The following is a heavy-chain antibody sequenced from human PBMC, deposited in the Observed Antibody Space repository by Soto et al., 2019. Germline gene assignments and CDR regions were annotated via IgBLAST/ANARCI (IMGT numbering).Heavy chain of an antibody. CDR1: GGSISSGGYY. Sequence: QVQLQESGPGLVKPSQTLSLTCTVSGGSISSGGYYWSWIRQHPGKGLEGIGYIYYSGSTYYNPSLQRRVTISVHTSKNQLYLKLSSVTAADTAVYYCARCPNSGGNYYGMDVWGQGTTVTVSS. CDR2: IYYSGST. D-gene: IGHD1-26*01. CDR3: ARCPNSGGNYYGMDV. J-gene: IGHJ6*02. V-gene: IGHV4-31*03.